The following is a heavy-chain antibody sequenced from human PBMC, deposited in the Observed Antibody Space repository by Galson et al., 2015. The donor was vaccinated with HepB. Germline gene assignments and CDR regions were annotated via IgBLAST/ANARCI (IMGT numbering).Heavy chain of an antibody. CDR2: VIAMFGTA. CDR3: TCGKGWYRSDY. J-gene: IGHJ4*02. V-gene: IGHV1-69*13. Sequence: SVKVSCKVSEGTFNRYAISWVRQVPGQDLEWMGGVIAMFGTANYAQKFKGRVTITADESTNTVFMDVSSLRSEDTALFYCTCGKGWYRSDYWGQGTLVTVS. CDR1: EGTFNRYA. D-gene: IGHD6-13*01.